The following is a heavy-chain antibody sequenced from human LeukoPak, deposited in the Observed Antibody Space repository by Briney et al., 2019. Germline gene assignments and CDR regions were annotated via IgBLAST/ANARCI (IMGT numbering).Heavy chain of an antibody. J-gene: IGHJ4*02. CDR3: ATSNLTYDFWSGYYFDY. CDR2: IYPGDSDT. V-gene: IGHV5-51*01. Sequence: GESLKISCMGSGYTFTSYWIGWVRQMPGKGLEWMGIIYPGDSDTRYRPSFQGQVTISADKSISTAYLQWSSLKALDTAMYYCATSNLTYDFWSGYYFDYWGQGTLVTVSS. D-gene: IGHD3-3*01. CDR1: GYTFTSYW.